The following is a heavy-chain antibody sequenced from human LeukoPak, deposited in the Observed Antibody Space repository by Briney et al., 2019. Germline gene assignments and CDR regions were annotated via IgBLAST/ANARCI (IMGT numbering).Heavy chain of an antibody. CDR3: ARVGPYWKWFDP. Sequence: SETLSLTCAVYGGSFSGYYWSWIRQPPGKGLEWIGEINHSGSTNYNPSLKSRVTISVDTSKNQFSLKLSSVTAADTAVYYCARVGPYWKWFDPWGQGTLVTVSS. D-gene: IGHD1-1*01. CDR2: INHSGST. CDR1: GGSFSGYY. V-gene: IGHV4-34*01. J-gene: IGHJ5*02.